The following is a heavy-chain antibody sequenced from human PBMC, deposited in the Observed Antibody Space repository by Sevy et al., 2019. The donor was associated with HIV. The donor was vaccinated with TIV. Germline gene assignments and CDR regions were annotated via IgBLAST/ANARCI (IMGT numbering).Heavy chain of an antibody. CDR3: ARYGADSSSRYWFDP. CDR1: GYTFTSYG. D-gene: IGHD6-13*01. CDR2: ISAYNGNT. Sequence: ASVKVSCKASGYTFTSYGISWVRQAPGQGLEWMGWISAYNGNTNYAQKLQGRVTMTTDTSTSTAYMELRSLRSDDTAVYYCARYGADSSSRYWFDPWGQGTPVTVSS. J-gene: IGHJ5*02. V-gene: IGHV1-18*04.